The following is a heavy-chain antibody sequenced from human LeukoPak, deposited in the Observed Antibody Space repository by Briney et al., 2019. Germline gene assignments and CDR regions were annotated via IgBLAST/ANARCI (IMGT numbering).Heavy chain of an antibody. Sequence: SQTLSLTCTVSGCSISSGGYYWSWIRQHPGKGLEWIGYIYYSGSTYYNPSLKSRFTISVDTSKNQFSLTLSSVPAPATAVYYCAKDCPEKAHGAFDIWGQGTMVTVSS. CDR3: AKDCPEKAHGAFDI. J-gene: IGHJ3*02. CDR1: GCSISSGGYY. V-gene: IGHV4-31*03. CDR2: IYYSGST.